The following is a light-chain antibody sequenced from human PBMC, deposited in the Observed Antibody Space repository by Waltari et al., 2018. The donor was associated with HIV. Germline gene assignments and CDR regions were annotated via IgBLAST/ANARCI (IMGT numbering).Light chain of an antibody. CDR1: QSVTSSQ. CDR2: GAS. J-gene: IGKJ2*01. V-gene: IGKV3-20*01. Sequence: EIVLTQSPGTLSFSPGERATLSCRASQSVTSSQLAWYQQRPGQAPRLLIYGASSRATGIPKRFSGSGSGTEFTLTISRLEPEDFAVYYCHQYAALPRTFGHGTKLEIK. CDR3: HQYAALPRT.